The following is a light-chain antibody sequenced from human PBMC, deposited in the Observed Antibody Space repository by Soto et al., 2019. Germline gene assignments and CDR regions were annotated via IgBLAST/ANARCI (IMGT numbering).Light chain of an antibody. Sequence: EIVLTQSPGTLSLSPGERATLSCRASQRVRSDYLAWYQQRPGQAPRLLVYGASNRATGVPDSFSGSGSGTDFTLTISRLEPQDFAVYYCQQYSSSPLTFGGGTKVEIK. CDR1: QRVRSDY. CDR2: GAS. CDR3: QQYSSSPLT. V-gene: IGKV3-20*01. J-gene: IGKJ4*01.